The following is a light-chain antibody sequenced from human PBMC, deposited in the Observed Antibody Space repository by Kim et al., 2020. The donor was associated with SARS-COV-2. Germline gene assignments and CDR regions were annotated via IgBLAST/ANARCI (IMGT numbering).Light chain of an antibody. CDR2: QAN. Sequence: RLGYKFFSWYDQTPGRSTVVVIYQANQPPSGIPEQFSGSTSGNTATLTITGTQAMDEADYYCQAWDSSTHNYVFGAGTKVTVL. V-gene: IGLV3-1*01. CDR1: RLGYKF. J-gene: IGLJ1*01. CDR3: QAWDSSTHNYV.